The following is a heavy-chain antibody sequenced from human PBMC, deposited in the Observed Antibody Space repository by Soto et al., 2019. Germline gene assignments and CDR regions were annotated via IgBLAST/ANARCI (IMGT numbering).Heavy chain of an antibody. CDR3: ATAPEGGHYYMDV. J-gene: IGHJ6*03. Sequence: SVKVSCKASGGTFSSYTISWVRQAPGQGLEWMGRIIPILGIANYAQKFQGRVTITADKSTSTAYMELSSLRSEDTAVYYCATAPEGGHYYMDVWGKGTTVTSP. CDR1: GGTFSSYT. D-gene: IGHD5-18*01. CDR2: IIPILGIA. V-gene: IGHV1-69*02.